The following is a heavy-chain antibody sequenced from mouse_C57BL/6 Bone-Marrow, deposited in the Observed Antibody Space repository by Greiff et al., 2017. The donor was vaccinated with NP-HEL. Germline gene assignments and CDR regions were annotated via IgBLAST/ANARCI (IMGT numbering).Heavy chain of an antibody. D-gene: IGHD1-1*01. CDR1: GFNIKDDY. CDR2: IDPENGDT. J-gene: IGHJ4*01. Sequence: VQLQQSGAELVRPGASVKLSCTASGFNIKDDYMHWVKQRPEQGLEWIGWIDPENGDTEYASKFQGKATITADTSSNTAYLQLSSLTSEDTAVYYCTTWGHYYGSRCAMDYWGQGTSVTVSS. V-gene: IGHV14-4*01. CDR3: TTWGHYYGSRCAMDY.